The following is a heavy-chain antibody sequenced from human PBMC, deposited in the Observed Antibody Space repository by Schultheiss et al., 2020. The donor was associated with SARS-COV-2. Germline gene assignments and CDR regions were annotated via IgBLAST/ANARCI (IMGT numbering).Heavy chain of an antibody. CDR3: AREGYYYDSSGYYRPDAFDI. Sequence: GESLKISCKASGYTFTSYYMHWVRQAPGQGLEWMGWINPNSGGTNYAQKFQGWVTMTRDTSISTAYMELSRLRSDDTAVYYCAREGYYYDSSGYYRPDAFDIWGQGTMVTVSS. CDR2: INPNSGGT. V-gene: IGHV1-2*04. J-gene: IGHJ3*02. CDR1: GYTFTSYY. D-gene: IGHD3-22*01.